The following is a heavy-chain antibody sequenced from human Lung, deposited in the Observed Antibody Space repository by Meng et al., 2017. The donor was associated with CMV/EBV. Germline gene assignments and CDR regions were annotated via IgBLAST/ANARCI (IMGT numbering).Heavy chain of an antibody. CDR2: IPHRGSS. D-gene: IGHD3-10*01. V-gene: IGHV4-4*02. CDR3: LRRSGGSV. CDR1: GDSITNHNW. Sequence: VQLRESGPALVKPSVTLSLTCAVSGDSITNHNWWAWVRQPPGKGLEWIGEIPHRGSSAYNPSLKSRVSMSIDKSKNQFSLKLTSVTAADTAVYHCLRRSGGSVWGQGTLVTVSS. J-gene: IGHJ1*01.